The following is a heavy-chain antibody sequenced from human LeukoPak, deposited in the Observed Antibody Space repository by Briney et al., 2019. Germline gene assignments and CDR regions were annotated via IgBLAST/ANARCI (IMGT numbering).Heavy chain of an antibody. V-gene: IGHV4-59*01. D-gene: IGHD3-10*01. CDR2: IFYSGNT. J-gene: IGHJ4*02. Sequence: SETLSLTCSVSGGSITGYYWGWIRQPPGKGLEWIGYIFYSGNTYYSPSLGSRVTISVDTSKNQLSLRLTSVTAADTAVYYCARGNALLQGVFHFDYWGRGTLVPVSS. CDR1: GGSITGYY. CDR3: ARGNALLQGVFHFDY.